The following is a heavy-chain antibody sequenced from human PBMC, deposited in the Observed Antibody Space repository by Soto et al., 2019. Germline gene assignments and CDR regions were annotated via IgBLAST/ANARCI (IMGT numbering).Heavy chain of an antibody. D-gene: IGHD1-7*01. CDR2: ISCYNGNT. J-gene: IGHJ5*02. Sequence: QVQLVQSGAEVKKPGASVKVSCKASGYTFTSYGISWVRQAPGQGLEWMGRISCYNGNTNYAQKPQGRVTMTTDTSTSTAYMELRSLRSDDTAVYYCARDRRYNWNYGWFDPWGQGNLVTVSS. CDR1: GYTFTSYG. CDR3: ARDRRYNWNYGWFDP. V-gene: IGHV1-18*01.